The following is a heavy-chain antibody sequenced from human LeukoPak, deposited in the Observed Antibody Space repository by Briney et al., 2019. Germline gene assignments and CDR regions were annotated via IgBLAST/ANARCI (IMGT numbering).Heavy chain of an antibody. D-gene: IGHD5-18*01. CDR3: ARHLSGVTGYTYGRGIDY. CDR2: IKQDGSEK. V-gene: IGHV3-7*01. Sequence: GGSLRLSCAASGFTFSSYWMSWVRQAPGKGLEWVANIKQDGSEKYYVDSVKGRFTISRDNAKTSLYLHMNSLRAEDTAVYYCARHLSGVTGYTYGRGIDYWGQGTLVTVSS. J-gene: IGHJ4*02. CDR1: GFTFSSYW.